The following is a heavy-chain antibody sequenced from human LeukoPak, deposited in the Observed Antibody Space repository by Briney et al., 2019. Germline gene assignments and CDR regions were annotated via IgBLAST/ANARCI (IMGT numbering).Heavy chain of an antibody. J-gene: IGHJ4*02. D-gene: IGHD1-26*01. CDR3: AREGGEWELLRTFDY. CDR1: GLTFNGYE. Sequence: PGGSLRLSCAASGLTFNGYELRWVRQAPGKGLEWVSYISSSGGTIFYSDSVKGRFTISRDNAKNSLHLQMNSLRAEDTAVYYCAREGGEWELLRTFDYWGQGTLVAVSS. CDR2: ISSSGGTI. V-gene: IGHV3-48*03.